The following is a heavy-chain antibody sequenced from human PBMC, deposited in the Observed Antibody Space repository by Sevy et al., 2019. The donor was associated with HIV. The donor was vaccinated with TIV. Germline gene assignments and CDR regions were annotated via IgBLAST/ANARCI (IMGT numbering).Heavy chain of an antibody. CDR1: GFSLESYW. V-gene: IGHV3-7*04. CDR2: IKEDDTVK. J-gene: IGHJ4*02. CDR3: VRAIQSEGSF. D-gene: IGHD2-21*01. Sequence: GGSLRLSCVASGFSLESYWMNWVRQAPGKPLEWVANIKEDDTVKYYVESVKGRFTISRDNGRNLVYLLMNNLKVEDTALYYCVRAIQSEGSFWGQGTPVTVSS.